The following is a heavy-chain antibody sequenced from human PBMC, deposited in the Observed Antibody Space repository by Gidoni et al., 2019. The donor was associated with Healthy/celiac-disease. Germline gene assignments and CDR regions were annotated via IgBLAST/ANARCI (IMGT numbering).Heavy chain of an antibody. Sequence: QVQLQQWGAGLLKPSETLSLTCAVYGGSFSGYYWSWIRQPPGKGLEWIGKINHSGSTNYNPSLKSRVTISVDTSKNQFSLKLSSVTAADTAVYYCARVRPQGYSYGYADYWGQGTLVTVSS. CDR3: ARVRPQGYSYGYADY. V-gene: IGHV4-34*01. D-gene: IGHD5-18*01. CDR2: INHSGST. CDR1: GGSFSGYY. J-gene: IGHJ4*02.